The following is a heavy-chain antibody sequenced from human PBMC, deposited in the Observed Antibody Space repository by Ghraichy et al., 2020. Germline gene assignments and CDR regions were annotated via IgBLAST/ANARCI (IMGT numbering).Heavy chain of an antibody. D-gene: IGHD4-17*01. CDR3: VNCRPDYGDHFDY. V-gene: IGHV3-23*01. J-gene: IGHJ4*02. CDR2: ISGSGGST. CDR1: GFTFSSYA. Sequence: GGSLRLSCAASGFTFSSYAMSWVRQAPGKGLEWVSAISGSGGSTYYADSVKGRFTISRDNSKNTLYLQMNSLRAEDTAVYYCVNCRPDYGDHFDYWGQGTLVTVSS.